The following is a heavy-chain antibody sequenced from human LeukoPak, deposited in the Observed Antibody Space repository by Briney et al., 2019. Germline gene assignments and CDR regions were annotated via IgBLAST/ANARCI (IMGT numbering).Heavy chain of an antibody. CDR2: ITTGGSST. D-gene: IGHD3-3*01. V-gene: IGHV3-48*04. Sequence: PGGSLRLSCAASGFTFSAYAMAWVRQAPGKGLECVSHITTGGSSTFHADSVKGRFTISRDNAKNSLYLQMNSLRAEDTAVYYCARSPAARFGVVIHFDYWGQGTLVTVSS. J-gene: IGHJ4*02. CDR3: ARSPAARFGVVIHFDY. CDR1: GFTFSAYA.